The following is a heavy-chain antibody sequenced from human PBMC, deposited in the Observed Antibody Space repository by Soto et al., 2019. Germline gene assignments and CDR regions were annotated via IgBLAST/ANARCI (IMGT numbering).Heavy chain of an antibody. V-gene: IGHV3-21*01. Sequence: EVQLVESGGGLVKPGGSLRLSCAASGFTFSSYSMHWVRQAPGKGLEWVSSISSSSSYIYYADSVKGRFTISRDNAKNSLYLQMNSLRAEDTAGYYCARVSTVTQGFQNAFDIWGQGTMVTVSS. J-gene: IGHJ3*02. CDR3: ARVSTVTQGFQNAFDI. CDR1: GFTFSSYS. D-gene: IGHD4-17*01. CDR2: ISSSSSYI.